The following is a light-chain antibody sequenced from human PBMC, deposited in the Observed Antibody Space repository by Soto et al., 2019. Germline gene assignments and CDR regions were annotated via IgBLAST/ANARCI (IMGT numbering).Light chain of an antibody. CDR2: DVH. CDR1: SSDVGSDNY. J-gene: IGLJ3*02. CDR3: SSYTTSITLM. Sequence: QSALTQPASVSGSPGQSIAISCTGTSSDVGSDNYVSWYQHHPGRAPKLIIYDVHNRPSGVSNRFSGSKSGNTASLTITGLQAEDEDDYYCSSYTTSITLMFGGGTKLTVL. V-gene: IGLV2-14*03.